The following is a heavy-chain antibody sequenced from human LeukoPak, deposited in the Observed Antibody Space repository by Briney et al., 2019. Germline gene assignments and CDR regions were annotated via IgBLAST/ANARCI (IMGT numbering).Heavy chain of an antibody. CDR2: INPDSGGT. Sequence: GASVKVSCKASGYPFTGYYLHWVRQAPGQGLEWMGWINPDSGGTNYAQKFQGRVTMTRDTSISTAYMELSSLRSDDTAVYYCARVLEWEPLRDWGQGILVTVSS. V-gene: IGHV1-2*02. CDR1: GYPFTGYY. J-gene: IGHJ4*02. CDR3: ARVLEWEPLRD. D-gene: IGHD1-26*01.